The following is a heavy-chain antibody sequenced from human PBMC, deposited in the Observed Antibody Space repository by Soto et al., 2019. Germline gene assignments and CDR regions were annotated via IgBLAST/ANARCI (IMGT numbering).Heavy chain of an antibody. CDR3: TLGGYCSGGNCYDDY. J-gene: IGHJ4*02. CDR2: IRTKANSYAT. D-gene: IGHD2-15*01. CDR1: GFTFSGSA. Sequence: EVQLVESGGGLVQPGGSLKLSCAASGFTFSGSAMHWVRQASGKGLEWVGRIRTKANSYATTYAASLKVRFTISRDDSKYTAYLQRNSLQIEDTAVYYCTLGGYCSGGNCYDDYWGQGTLVTVSS. V-gene: IGHV3-73*01.